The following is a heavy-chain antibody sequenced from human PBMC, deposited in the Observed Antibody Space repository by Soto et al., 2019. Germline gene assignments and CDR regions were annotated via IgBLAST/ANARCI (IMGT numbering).Heavy chain of an antibody. CDR2: IKRDGSET. Sequence: EVHLVESGGGLVQPGGSLRLSCAAPTFIFSTYWMTWVRQAPGKGLEWVANIKRDGSETHYADSVKGRFTISRDNAKNSVYLQMNSLRVEDTAVYYCVGDGNNGNAFDYWGQGTLVTVSS. CDR1: TFIFSTYW. V-gene: IGHV3-7*01. CDR3: VGDGNNGNAFDY. D-gene: IGHD1-26*01. J-gene: IGHJ4*02.